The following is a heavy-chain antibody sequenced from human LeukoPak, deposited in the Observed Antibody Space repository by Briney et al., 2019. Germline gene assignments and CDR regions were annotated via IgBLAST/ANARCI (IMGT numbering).Heavy chain of an antibody. Sequence: PGGSLRLSCAASGFSVSTNYMSWVRQAPGKGLEWVSVIYSAGTTYYADSVRGRFTISRDKSINTLHLQMNSLRAEDTAVYYCARDEVAVTGAGVFDIWGPGTMVSVSS. CDR2: IYSAGTT. CDR1: GFSVSTNY. CDR3: ARDEVAVTGAGVFDI. J-gene: IGHJ3*02. D-gene: IGHD6-19*01. V-gene: IGHV3-53*01.